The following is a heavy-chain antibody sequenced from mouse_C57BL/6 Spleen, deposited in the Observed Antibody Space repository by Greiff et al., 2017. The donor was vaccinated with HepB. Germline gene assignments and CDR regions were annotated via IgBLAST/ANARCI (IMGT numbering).Heavy chain of an antibody. CDR2: IYPGDGDT. D-gene: IGHD1-1*01. CDR1: GYAFSSSW. V-gene: IGHV1-82*01. CDR3: ARDDYYGSSYDYWYFDV. J-gene: IGHJ1*03. Sequence: QVQLKESGPELVKPGASVKISCKASGYAFSSSWMNWVKQRPGKGLEWIGRIYPGDGDTNYNGKFKGKATLTADKSSSTAYMQLSSLTSEDSAVYFCARDDYYGSSYDYWYFDVWGTGTTVTVSS.